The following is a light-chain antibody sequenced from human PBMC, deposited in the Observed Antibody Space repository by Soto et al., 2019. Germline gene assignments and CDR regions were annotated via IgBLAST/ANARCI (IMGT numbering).Light chain of an antibody. CDR1: QSVRSN. J-gene: IGKJ1*01. Sequence: EIVMTHSPATLSVSPVERVTLSFSASQSVRSNLAWYQQKPGQAPRLLIYGASSRATGIPDRFSGSGSGTDFTLTISRLEPEDFAVYYCQQYGSSGTFGQGTKVDIK. CDR2: GAS. CDR3: QQYGSSGT. V-gene: IGKV3-20*01.